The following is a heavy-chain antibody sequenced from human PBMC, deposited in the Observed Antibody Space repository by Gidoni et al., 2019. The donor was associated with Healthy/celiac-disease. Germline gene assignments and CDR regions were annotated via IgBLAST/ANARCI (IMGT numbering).Heavy chain of an antibody. Sequence: QVQLVQSGAEVKKPGASVKVSCQASGYTFTSYYMHWVRQAPGQGLEWMGIINPSGGSTSYAQKFQGRVTMTRDTFTSTVYMELSSLRSEDTAVYYCARGVRVVVVVASRAFDIWGQGTMVTVSS. D-gene: IGHD2-15*01. CDR3: ARGVRVVVVVASRAFDI. J-gene: IGHJ3*02. V-gene: IGHV1-46*03. CDR2: INPSGGST. CDR1: GYTFTSYY.